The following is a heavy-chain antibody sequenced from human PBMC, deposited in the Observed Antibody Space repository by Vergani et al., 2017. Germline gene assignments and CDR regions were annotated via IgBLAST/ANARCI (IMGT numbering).Heavy chain of an antibody. V-gene: IGHV3-23*01. J-gene: IGHJ4*02. CDR2: ISGSGVSA. CDR3: AKQYFVSGNYLFDY. Sequence: EVQLLESGGGLVQPGGSLRLTCAASEFTFSNYAMNWVRQAPGKGLEWVSGISGSGVSAYYTDSVKGRFTISRDNSKNMLFLQMNKLRTEETAIYYCAKQYFVSGNYLFDYWGQGTLVTVSS. D-gene: IGHD3-10*01. CDR1: EFTFSNYA.